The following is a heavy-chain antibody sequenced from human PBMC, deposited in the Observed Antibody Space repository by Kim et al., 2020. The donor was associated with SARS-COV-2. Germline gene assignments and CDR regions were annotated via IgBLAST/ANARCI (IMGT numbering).Heavy chain of an antibody. CDR1: GFTFSSYS. Sequence: GGSLRLSCAASGFTFSSYSMNWVRQAPGKGLEWVSSISSSSSYIYYADSVKGRFTISRDNAKNSLYLQMNSLRAEDTAVYYCAREGGGSGSYRDYYFDYWGQGTLVTVSS. J-gene: IGHJ4*02. V-gene: IGHV3-21*01. D-gene: IGHD3-10*01. CDR2: ISSSSSYI. CDR3: AREGGGSGSYRDYYFDY.